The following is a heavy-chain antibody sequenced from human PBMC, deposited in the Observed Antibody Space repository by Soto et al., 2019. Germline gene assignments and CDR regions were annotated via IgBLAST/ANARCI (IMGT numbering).Heavy chain of an antibody. Sequence: QVQLVQSGAEVKTPGSSVKVSCKASGGTFRSYSINWVRQAPGQGLEWMGRLIPMFGTTDYAQRFQGRVTFTADESTRTSSMEVTNLTSEDTAVYYCARAVVLTFTRFYDMDVWGQGTTVTVSS. J-gene: IGHJ6*02. CDR3: ARAVVLTFTRFYDMDV. V-gene: IGHV1-69*18. CDR2: LIPMFGTT. CDR1: GGTFRSYS. D-gene: IGHD3-9*01.